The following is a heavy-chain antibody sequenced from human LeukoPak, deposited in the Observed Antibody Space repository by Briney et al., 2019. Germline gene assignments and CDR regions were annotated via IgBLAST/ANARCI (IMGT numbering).Heavy chain of an antibody. CDR2: ISYDGSNK. CDR3: ANLPL. Sequence: GGSLRLSCSASGFTFSNYGMHWVRQAPGKGLEWVAVISYDGSNKYYADSVKGRFTISRDNSKNTLYLQMNSLRPEGAAVYYCANLPLWGQGTLVTVSS. CDR1: GFTFSNYG. V-gene: IGHV3-30*18. J-gene: IGHJ4*02.